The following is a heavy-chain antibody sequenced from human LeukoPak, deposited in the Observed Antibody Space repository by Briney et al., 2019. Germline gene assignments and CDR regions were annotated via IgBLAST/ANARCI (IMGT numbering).Heavy chain of an antibody. Sequence: GGSLRLSCAASGFTFSSYWMSWVRQAPGKGLEWVANIKQDGSEKSYVDSVKGRFTISRDNAKISLYLQMNGLRAEDAAVYYCARGYYDPGLFDYWGQGTLVSVSS. CDR2: IKQDGSEK. V-gene: IGHV3-7*04. D-gene: IGHD3-22*01. CDR3: ARGYYDPGLFDY. CDR1: GFTFSSYW. J-gene: IGHJ4*02.